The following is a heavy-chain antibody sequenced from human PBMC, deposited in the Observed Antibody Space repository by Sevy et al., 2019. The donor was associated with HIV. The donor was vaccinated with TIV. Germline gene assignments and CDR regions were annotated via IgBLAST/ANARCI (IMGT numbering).Heavy chain of an antibody. CDR2: IYYSGST. V-gene: IGHV4-59*01. D-gene: IGHD6-6*01. Sequence: SETLSLTCTVSGGSISSYYWSWIRQPPGKGLEWIGYIYYSGSTNYNPSLKSRVTISVDTSKNQFSLKLSSVTAADTAVYYCAGSSSSNYYYGMDVWGQGTTVTVSS. J-gene: IGHJ6*02. CDR3: AGSSSSNYYYGMDV. CDR1: GGSISSYY.